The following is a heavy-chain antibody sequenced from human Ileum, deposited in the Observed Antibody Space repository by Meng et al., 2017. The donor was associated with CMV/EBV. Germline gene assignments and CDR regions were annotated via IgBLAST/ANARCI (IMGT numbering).Heavy chain of an antibody. J-gene: IGHJ4*02. Sequence: SELTLSSYTMDWGGEAPGKGLEWVAVISYDGSNKYYAESVKGRFTISRDNSKNTLYLQMSSLRAEDTAVYFCAKDTLSGSSGWFDYWGQGTLVTVSS. D-gene: IGHD6-19*01. CDR1: ELTLSSYT. V-gene: IGHV3-30*18. CDR2: ISYDGSNK. CDR3: AKDTLSGSSGWFDY.